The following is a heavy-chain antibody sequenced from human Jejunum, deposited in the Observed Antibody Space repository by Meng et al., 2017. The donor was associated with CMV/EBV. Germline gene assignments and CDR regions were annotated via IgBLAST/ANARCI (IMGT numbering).Heavy chain of an antibody. D-gene: IGHD3-10*01. Sequence: QVPRTGPGPELVKPSPPLSLTCSFSGDSISSGDYAWNWIRQSPGKGLEWIGYIYYNGNAYYNPSLQSRVSISVDTSKNEFSLNLNTVTAADTALYFCARGGIFRGIDYWGQGTLVTVSS. CDR3: ARGGIFRGIDY. CDR2: IYYNGNA. CDR1: GDSISSGDYA. V-gene: IGHV4-30-4*08. J-gene: IGHJ4*02.